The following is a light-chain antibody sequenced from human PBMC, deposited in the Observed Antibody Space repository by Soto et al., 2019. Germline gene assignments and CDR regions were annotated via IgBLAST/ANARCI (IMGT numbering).Light chain of an antibody. CDR1: STDIGGYNF. CDR3: TSFVRSEDPCVV. Sequence: QSALTQPPSASGSPGQSVTISCTGTSTDIGGYNFVSWYQQQPGKAPTLLIYEVYKRPSGVPDRFSGSKSGNTASLTVSGLQADDEAYYYCTSFVRSEDPCVVFGGGTKLTVL. J-gene: IGLJ2*01. V-gene: IGLV2-8*01. CDR2: EVY.